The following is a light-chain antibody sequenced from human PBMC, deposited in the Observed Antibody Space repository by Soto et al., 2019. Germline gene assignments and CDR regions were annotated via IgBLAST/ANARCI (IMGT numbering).Light chain of an antibody. CDR3: SSYTISSTLLVV. CDR2: EVS. J-gene: IGLJ2*01. Sequence: QSALTQPASVSGSPGQSITISCTGTSSDVGGYNYVSWYQQHPGKAPKLMIYEVSNRHSWVSNRFSGSKSGNTASLTISGLPAEDEADYYCSSYTISSTLLVVFGGGTKLTVL. CDR1: SSDVGGYNY. V-gene: IGLV2-14*01.